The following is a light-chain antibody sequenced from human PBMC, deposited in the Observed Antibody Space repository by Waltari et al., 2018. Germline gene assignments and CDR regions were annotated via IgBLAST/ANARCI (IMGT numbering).Light chain of an antibody. V-gene: IGLV1-51*01. CDR2: ENK. CDR3: GTWDSSLSVGV. CDR1: SPNIGNNY. Sequence: QSVLTQPPSVSAAPGQKVTISCSGSSPNIGNNYVSWYQQFPGTAPKLPIYENKKRPSGIPDRFSGSKSGTSATLDIHGLQTGDEANYYCGTWDSSLSVGVLGGGTKVTVL. J-gene: IGLJ2*01.